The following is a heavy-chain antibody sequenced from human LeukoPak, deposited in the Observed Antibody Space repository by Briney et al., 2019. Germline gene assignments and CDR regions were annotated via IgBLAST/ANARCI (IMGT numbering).Heavy chain of an antibody. CDR1: GYTFSSYG. CDR3: ARGRQIWELWFDP. J-gene: IGHJ5*02. CDR2: ISPYNGNI. Sequence: ASVKVSCKASGYTFSSYGISWERQAPGQGLEWMGWISPYNGNIKYAEGLQGRVTMTTDTSTSTAYMELRSLRSDDTAVYYCARGRQIWELWFDPWGQGTLVTVSS. D-gene: IGHD5-18*01. V-gene: IGHV1-18*01.